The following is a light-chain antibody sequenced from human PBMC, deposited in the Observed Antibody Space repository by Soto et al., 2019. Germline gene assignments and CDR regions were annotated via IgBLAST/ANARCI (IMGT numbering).Light chain of an antibody. Sequence: EIVMTQSPATLSVSPGERATLSCRASQSVSSNLAWYQQKPGQAPRLLIYDASNRATGIPARFSGSGSGTDFTLTISSLEPEDFAVYYCQQRSNWRITFGQGTRLQNK. V-gene: IGKV3-11*01. CDR3: QQRSNWRIT. CDR1: QSVSSN. J-gene: IGKJ5*01. CDR2: DAS.